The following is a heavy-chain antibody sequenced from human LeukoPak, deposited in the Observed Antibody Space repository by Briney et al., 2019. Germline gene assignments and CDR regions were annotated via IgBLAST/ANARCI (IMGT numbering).Heavy chain of an antibody. D-gene: IGHD2-15*01. V-gene: IGHV3-30*02. CDR1: GFIFNTHV. CDR2: IRYDGSNK. J-gene: IGHJ3*02. CDR3: AKDGGSDPDSFDI. Sequence: GGSLRLSCAASGFIFNTHVMHWVRQAPGKGLEWLAFIRYDGSNKNYADSVKGRFTISRDNTKNSLYLQMNSLRAEDTAVYYCAKDGGSDPDSFDIWGQGTMVTVSS.